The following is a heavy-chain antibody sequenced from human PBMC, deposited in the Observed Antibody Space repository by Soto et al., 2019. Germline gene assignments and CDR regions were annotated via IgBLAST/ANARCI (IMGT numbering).Heavy chain of an antibody. CDR3: ARGFSFSDNSDNDRIHFYYGLNV. Sequence: TLSLTCDVSGGSITTGHWWTWVRQSPGKGLEWIGEIYQSGITNYNPSLNSRLSISMDQSKNQFSLKLTSVTAADTALYFCARGFSFSDNSDNDRIHFYYGLNVWGQGTTVTVSS. CDR1: GGSITTGHW. V-gene: IGHV4-4*01. CDR2: IYQSGIT. D-gene: IGHD2-15*01. J-gene: IGHJ6*02.